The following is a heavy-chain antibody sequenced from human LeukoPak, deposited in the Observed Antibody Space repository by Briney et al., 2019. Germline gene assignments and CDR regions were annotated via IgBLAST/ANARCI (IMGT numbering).Heavy chain of an antibody. CDR3: AKDLLQTFFFDSSGYYSDAFGM. Sequence: GGSLRLSCAASGFTFSNFAMSWVRQAPGKGLEWVSTISGSGDNTYYADSVKGRFTISRDNSKNTLSLHMNTLRAEDTAVYYCAKDLLQTFFFDSSGYYSDAFGMWGQGTMVTVSP. CDR2: ISGSGDNT. V-gene: IGHV3-23*01. D-gene: IGHD3-22*01. J-gene: IGHJ3*02. CDR1: GFTFSNFA.